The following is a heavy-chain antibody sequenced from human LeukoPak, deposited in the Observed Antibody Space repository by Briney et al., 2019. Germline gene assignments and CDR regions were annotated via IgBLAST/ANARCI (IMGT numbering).Heavy chain of an antibody. CDR3: ARDGGSYYGSSGVLDY. J-gene: IGHJ4*02. D-gene: IGHD3-22*01. CDR2: ISYDGSNK. Sequence: GRSLRLSCAASGFTFSSYAMHWVRQAPGKGLEWVAVISYDGSNKYYADSVKGRFTISRDNSKNTLYLQMNSLRAEDTAVYYCARDGGSYYGSSGVLDYWGQGTLVTVSS. V-gene: IGHV3-30-3*01. CDR1: GFTFSSYA.